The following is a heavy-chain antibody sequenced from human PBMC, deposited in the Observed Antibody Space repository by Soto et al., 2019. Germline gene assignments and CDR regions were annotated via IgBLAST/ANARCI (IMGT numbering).Heavy chain of an antibody. Sequence: PSQTLSLTCAISGDSVSSNSAAWNWIRQSPSRGLEWLGRTYYRSKWYNDYAVSVKSRININPDTSKNQFSLQLNSVNPEDTAVYYCERDNIDAAGGKFGYWGQGTLVTVSS. J-gene: IGHJ4*02. D-gene: IGHD6-13*01. V-gene: IGHV6-1*01. CDR1: GDSVSSNSAA. CDR3: ERDNIDAAGGKFGY. CDR2: TYYRSKWYN.